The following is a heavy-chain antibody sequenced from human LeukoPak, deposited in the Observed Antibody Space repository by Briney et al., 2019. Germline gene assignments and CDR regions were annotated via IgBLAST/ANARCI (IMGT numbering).Heavy chain of an antibody. Sequence: TGGSLRLSCAASGFTFSSHWMHWVRQAPGKGLVWVSRLNTDGSSTVYADSVKGRFTISRDNAKNTLYLQMNSLRAEDTAVYYCARGTMTTVTYYFDYWGQGTLVTVSS. CDR2: LNTDGSST. CDR3: ARGTMTTVTYYFDY. V-gene: IGHV3-74*01. J-gene: IGHJ4*02. D-gene: IGHD4-17*01. CDR1: GFTFSSHW.